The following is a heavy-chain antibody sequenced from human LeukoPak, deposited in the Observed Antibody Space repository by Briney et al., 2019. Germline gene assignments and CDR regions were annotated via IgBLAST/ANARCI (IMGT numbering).Heavy chain of an antibody. Sequence: PGGSLRLSCAASGFTFSSYGMHWVRQAPGKGREWVAVISYDGSNKYYADSVKGRFTISRDNSKNTLYLQMNSLRAEDTAVYYCAKDLGVRYFDWLIPGSDYWGQGTLVTVSS. V-gene: IGHV3-30*18. J-gene: IGHJ4*02. D-gene: IGHD3-9*01. CDR2: ISYDGSNK. CDR3: AKDLGVRYFDWLIPGSDY. CDR1: GFTFSSYG.